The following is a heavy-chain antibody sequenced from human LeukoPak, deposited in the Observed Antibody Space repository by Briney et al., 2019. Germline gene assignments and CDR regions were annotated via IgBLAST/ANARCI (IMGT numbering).Heavy chain of an antibody. CDR3: ASQLPRYYFDY. J-gene: IGHJ4*02. CDR1: GGSISSSSYY. Sequence: SETLSLTCTVSGGSISSSSYYWGWIRQPPGKGLEWIGSIYYSGSTYYNPSLKSRVTISVDTSKNQFSLKLSSVTAADTAVYYCASQLPRYYFDYWGQGTLVTVSS. D-gene: IGHD2-2*01. CDR2: IYYSGST. V-gene: IGHV4-39*07.